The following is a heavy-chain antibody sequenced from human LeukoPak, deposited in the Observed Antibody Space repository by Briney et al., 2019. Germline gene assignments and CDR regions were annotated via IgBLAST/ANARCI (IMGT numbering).Heavy chain of an antibody. Sequence: SETLSLTCRVSGGSISSDYWSWIRQTPGKGLEWIGYIYYRGNTYYNPSLKSRATISLDTSKNRFSLNLHSVTAADTALYFCARELGSGWPPAYYNGIDVWGQGTTVTVSS. CDR2: IYYRGNT. CDR1: GGSISSDY. D-gene: IGHD6-19*01. V-gene: IGHV4-59*12. CDR3: ARELGSGWPPAYYNGIDV. J-gene: IGHJ6*02.